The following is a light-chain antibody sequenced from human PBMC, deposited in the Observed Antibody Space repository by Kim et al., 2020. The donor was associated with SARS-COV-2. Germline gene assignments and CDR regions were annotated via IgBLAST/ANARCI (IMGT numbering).Light chain of an antibody. CDR3: LQDYNYPWT. CDR1: QNIRND. CDR2: GAS. V-gene: IGKV1-6*02. J-gene: IGKJ1*01. Sequence: GSVGDRVTLARRAGQNIRNDLGWYQQRLGKAPKLLIYGASTLQSGVPSRFIGSGSGTDFTLTISSLQPEDFATYYCLQDYNYPWTFGQGTKVDIK.